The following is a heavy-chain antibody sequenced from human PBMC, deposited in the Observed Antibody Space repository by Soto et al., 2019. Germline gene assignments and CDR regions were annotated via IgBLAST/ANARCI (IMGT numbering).Heavy chain of an antibody. CDR3: AKDIPTLAVAGTGAFDY. Sequence: GGSLRLSCAASGFTFDDYAMHWVRQAPGKGLEWVSGISWNSGSIGYADSVKGRFTITRDNAKNSLYLQMNSLRAEVTALYYCAKDIPTLAVAGTGAFDYWGQGT. V-gene: IGHV3-9*01. J-gene: IGHJ4*02. CDR2: ISWNSGSI. CDR1: GFTFDDYA. D-gene: IGHD6-19*01.